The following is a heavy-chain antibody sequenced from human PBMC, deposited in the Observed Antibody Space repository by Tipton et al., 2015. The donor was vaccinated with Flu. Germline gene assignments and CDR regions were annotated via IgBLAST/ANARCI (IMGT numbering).Heavy chain of an antibody. V-gene: IGHV4-39*07. CDR3: ARSPQGSPVDY. J-gene: IGHJ4*02. CDR2: IYYSGST. Sequence: TLSLTCTVSGGSISSSSYYWGWIRQPPGKGLEWIGSIYYSGSTYYNPSLKSRVTISVDTSKNQFSLKLSSVTAADTAVYYCARSPQGSPVDYWGQGTLVTVSS. CDR1: GGSISSSSYY. D-gene: IGHD6-13*01.